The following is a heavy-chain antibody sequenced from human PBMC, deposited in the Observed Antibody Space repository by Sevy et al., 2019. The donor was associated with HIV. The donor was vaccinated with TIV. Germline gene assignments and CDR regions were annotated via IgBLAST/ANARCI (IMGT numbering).Heavy chain of an antibody. CDR3: EAQGWIFGVEDYYYYMDV. V-gene: IGHV4-4*07. J-gene: IGHJ6*03. Sequence: SETLSLTCTVSGGSISSYYWSWIRQPAGKGLEWIGRIYTSGSTNYNPSLKSRVTMSVDTSKNQFSLKLSSVTAADTAVYYCEAQGWIFGVEDYYYYMDVWGKGTTVTVSS. D-gene: IGHD3-3*01. CDR2: IYTSGST. CDR1: GGSISSYY.